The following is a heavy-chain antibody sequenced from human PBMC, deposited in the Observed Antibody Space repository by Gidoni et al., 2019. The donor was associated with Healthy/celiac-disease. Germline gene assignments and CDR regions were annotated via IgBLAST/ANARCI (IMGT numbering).Heavy chain of an antibody. CDR1: GGSLSSSSYY. CDR2: IYYSGST. V-gene: IGHV4-39*07. D-gene: IGHD3-22*01. CDR3: ARDSHYYDSSGYYPIDY. Sequence: QLQLQESGPGLAKPSETLSLTCTVPGGSLSSSSYYWGWIRQPPGKGLAWIGSIYYSGSTYYNPSLKSRVTISVDTSKNQFSLKLSSVTAADTAVYYCARDSHYYDSSGYYPIDYWGQGTLVTVSS. J-gene: IGHJ4*02.